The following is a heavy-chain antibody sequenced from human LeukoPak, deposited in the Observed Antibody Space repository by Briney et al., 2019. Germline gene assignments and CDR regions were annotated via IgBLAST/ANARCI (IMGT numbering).Heavy chain of an antibody. CDR3: AREGIPKTSVGSGSAFDI. Sequence: ASVKVSCKASGYTFTSYYMHWVRQAPGQGLEGMVIINPSGDSTSYAQKFKGRVTMTRDTSTSTVYMALSSLRSEDTAVYYCAREGIPKTSVGSGSAFDIWGQGTMVTVSS. CDR1: GYTFTSYY. CDR2: INPSGDST. D-gene: IGHD2-15*01. J-gene: IGHJ3*02. V-gene: IGHV1-46*01.